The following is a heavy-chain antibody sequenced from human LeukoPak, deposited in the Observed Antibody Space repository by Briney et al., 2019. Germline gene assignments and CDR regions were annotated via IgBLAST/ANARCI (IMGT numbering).Heavy chain of an antibody. J-gene: IGHJ4*02. CDR2: ISYDGSNK. V-gene: IGHV3-30-3*01. CDR3: ARQLGGSGSY. Sequence: GGSLRLSCAASGFTFSSYAMHWFRQAPGKGLEWVAVISYDGSNKYYADSVKGRFTISRDNAKNSVCLQMNSLRAEDTAVYYCARQLGGSGSYWGQGTLVTVSS. CDR1: GFTFSSYA. D-gene: IGHD3-10*01.